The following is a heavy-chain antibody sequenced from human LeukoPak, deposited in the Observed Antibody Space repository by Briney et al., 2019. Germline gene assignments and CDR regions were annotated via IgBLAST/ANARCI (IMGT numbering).Heavy chain of an antibody. Sequence: SETLSLTCTVSGGPISSSSYYWSWIRQPPGKGLEWIGEINHSGSTNYNPSLKSRVTISVDTSKNQFSLKLSSVTAADTAVYYCARAWWWNVWGQGTTVTVSS. CDR1: GGPISSSSYY. V-gene: IGHV4-39*07. CDR2: INHSGST. J-gene: IGHJ6*02. CDR3: ARAWWWNV. D-gene: IGHD2-8*02.